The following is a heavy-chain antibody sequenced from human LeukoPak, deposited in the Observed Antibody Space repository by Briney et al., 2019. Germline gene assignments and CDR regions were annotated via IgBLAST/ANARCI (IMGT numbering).Heavy chain of an antibody. D-gene: IGHD3-10*01. Sequence: GESLQISCKGSGYSINNYWIGWVRQMPGKGLEWMVIINPGDSDTRYSPSFQGQVTISADKSISTVYLQWGSLKASDTAMYYCARQPGAGWFDPWGQGTLVTVSS. V-gene: IGHV5-51*01. J-gene: IGHJ5*02. CDR1: GYSINNYW. CDR3: ARQPGAGWFDP. CDR2: INPGDSDT.